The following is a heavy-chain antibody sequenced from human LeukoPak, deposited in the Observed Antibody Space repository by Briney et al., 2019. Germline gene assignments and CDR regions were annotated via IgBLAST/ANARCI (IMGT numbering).Heavy chain of an antibody. CDR1: GFTFSGYA. Sequence: PAGSLRLSCAASGFTFSGYAMSWVRQAPGKGLEWVAAISGSGGSTYYADSVKGRFTISRDNSKNTLYLQMNSLRAEDTAVYYCAKEERGQWLDLFFDYWGQGTLVTVSS. D-gene: IGHD6-19*01. J-gene: IGHJ4*02. CDR3: AKEERGQWLDLFFDY. CDR2: ISGSGGST. V-gene: IGHV3-23*01.